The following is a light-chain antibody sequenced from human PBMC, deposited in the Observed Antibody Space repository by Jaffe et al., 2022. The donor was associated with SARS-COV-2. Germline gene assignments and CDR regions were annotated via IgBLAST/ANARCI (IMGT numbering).Light chain of an antibody. CDR3: QQYDNWPYT. J-gene: IGKJ2*01. CDR1: QSVDSN. V-gene: IGKV3-15*01. Sequence: EIVVTQSPVTLSVSPGERATLSCRASQSVDSNFAWYQQIPGQAPRLLIHRTSTRATGVPVRFSGGGSGTDFTLTISSLQSEDFAVYFCQQYDNWPYTFGQGTKVEIK. CDR2: RTS.